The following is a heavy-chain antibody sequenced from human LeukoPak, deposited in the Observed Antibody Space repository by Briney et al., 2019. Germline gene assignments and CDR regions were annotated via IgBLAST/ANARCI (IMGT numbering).Heavy chain of an antibody. D-gene: IGHD5-18*01. CDR2: MNPNSGNT. CDR1: GYTFTSYD. V-gene: IGHV1-8*01. Sequence: ASVKVSCKASGYTFTSYDINWVRRATGQGLEWMGWMNPNSGNTGYAQKFQGRVTMTRNTSISTAHMELSSLRSEDTAVYYCARFPLYNYGYQIRDYWGQGTLVTVSS. CDR3: ARFPLYNYGYQIRDY. J-gene: IGHJ4*02.